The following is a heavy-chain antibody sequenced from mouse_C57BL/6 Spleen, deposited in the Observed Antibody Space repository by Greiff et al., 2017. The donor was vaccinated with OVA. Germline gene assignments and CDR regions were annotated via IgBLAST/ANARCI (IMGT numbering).Heavy chain of an antibody. J-gene: IGHJ4*01. CDR1: GFSLSTSGMG. V-gene: IGHV8-12*01. D-gene: IGHD2-5*01. Sequence: QVTLKECGPGILQSSQTLSLTCSFSGFSLSTSGMGVSWIRQPSGKGLEWLAHIYWDDDKRYNPSLKSRLTISKDTSRNQVFLKITSVDTADTATYYCARRNSNYVGYAMDYWGQGTSVTVSS. CDR3: ARRNSNYVGYAMDY. CDR2: IYWDDDK.